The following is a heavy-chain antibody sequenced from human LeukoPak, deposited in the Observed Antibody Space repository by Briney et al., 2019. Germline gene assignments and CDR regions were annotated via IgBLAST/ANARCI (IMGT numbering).Heavy chain of an antibody. J-gene: IGHJ4*02. CDR3: TGVMGRAAADY. D-gene: IGHD1-26*01. V-gene: IGHV3-7*01. Sequence: GGSLRLSCAASGFTFDDYGMSWVRQAPGKGLEWVANIKPDGSEEYYMGSVRGRFTISRDNAKNSLYLQMNSLRVEDTAVYWCTGVMGRAAADYWSQGTLVTVSS. CDR2: IKPDGSEE. CDR1: GFTFDDYG.